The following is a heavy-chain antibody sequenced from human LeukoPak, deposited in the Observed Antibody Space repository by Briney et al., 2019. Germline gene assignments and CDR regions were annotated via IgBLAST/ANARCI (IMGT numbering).Heavy chain of an antibody. D-gene: IGHD1-1*01. V-gene: IGHV3-30*18. Sequence: GGSLRLSCVGSGFTFSSYGMHWVRQAPGKGLEGVAVTSYDGSNKNYADSVKGRFTISRDNSKNTLYLQMNSLGVEDTAVYFCAKRLLRYALDYWGQGTLVTVSS. CDR1: GFTFSSYG. J-gene: IGHJ4*02. CDR3: AKRLLRYALDY. CDR2: TSYDGSNK.